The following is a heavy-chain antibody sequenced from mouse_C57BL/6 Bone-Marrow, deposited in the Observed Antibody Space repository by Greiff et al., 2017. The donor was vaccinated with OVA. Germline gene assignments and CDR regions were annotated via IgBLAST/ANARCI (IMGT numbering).Heavy chain of an antibody. J-gene: IGHJ3*01. CDR1: GFNIKDDY. CDR3: TVYGSFAY. D-gene: IGHD1-1*02. CDR2: IDPENGDT. V-gene: IGHV14-4*01. Sequence: VQLQQSGAELVRPGASVKLSCTASGFNIKDDYMHWVKQRPEQGLEWIGWIDPENGDTEYASKFQGKATITADTSSNTAYLQLSSLTSEDTAVYYFTVYGSFAYWGQGTLVTVSA.